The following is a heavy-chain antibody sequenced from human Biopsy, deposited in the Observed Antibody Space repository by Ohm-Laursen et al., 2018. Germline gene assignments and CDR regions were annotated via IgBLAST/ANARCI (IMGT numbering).Heavy chain of an antibody. CDR3: TRGGYYYDSLAYYYWFDP. V-gene: IGHV1-2*02. CDR2: INAKTGDT. Sequence: GASVKVSRKASGYTFTGYHVHWVRQAPGQGHEWMGWINAKTGDTNYAQKFKGRVTMNREPSISTAYVDLSSLRSDDTAVYYCTRGGYYYDSLAYYYWFDPWGQGTLVTVSS. D-gene: IGHD3-22*01. J-gene: IGHJ5*02. CDR1: GYTFTGYH.